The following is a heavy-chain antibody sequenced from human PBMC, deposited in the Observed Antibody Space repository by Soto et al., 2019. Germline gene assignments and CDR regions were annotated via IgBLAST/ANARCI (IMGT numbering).Heavy chain of an antibody. Sequence: PSDSLSLSCAVSGRSISRDLLSWSWIRQPPGKGLEWIGYIYHSGSTYYNPSLKSRVTISVDRSKNQFSLKLSSVTAADTAVYYGARVALHSVPRRLASDP. D-gene: IGHD4-4*01. V-gene: IGHV4-30-2*01. J-gene: IGHJ5*02. CDR2: IYHSGST. CDR3: ARVALHSVPRRLASDP. CDR1: GRSISRDLLS.